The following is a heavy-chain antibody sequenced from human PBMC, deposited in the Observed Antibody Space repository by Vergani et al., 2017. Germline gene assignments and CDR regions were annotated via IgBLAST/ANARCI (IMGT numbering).Heavy chain of an antibody. Sequence: QVQLQESGPGLVKPSETLSLTCTVSGRSISSYYWSWIRQPPGKGLEWIGYIYYSGSTNYNPSLKSRVTISVDTSKNQFSLKLSSVTAADTAVYYCARAGGSIAARVFDYWGQGTLVTVSS. V-gene: IGHV4-59*01. CDR3: ARAGGSIAARVFDY. CDR2: IYYSGST. J-gene: IGHJ4*02. D-gene: IGHD6-6*01. CDR1: GRSISSYY.